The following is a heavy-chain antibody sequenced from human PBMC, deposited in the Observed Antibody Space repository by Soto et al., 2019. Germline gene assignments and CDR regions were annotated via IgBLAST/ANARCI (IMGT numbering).Heavy chain of an antibody. CDR2: ISGSGGST. Sequence: EVQLLESGGGLVQPGGSLRLSCAASGFPFSSYAMSWVRQAPGKGLEWVSAISGSGGSTYYADSVKGRFTISRDNSKNTLYLQMNSLRAEDTAVYYCAKDEYGSGSYYRYWGQGTLVTVSS. V-gene: IGHV3-23*01. J-gene: IGHJ4*02. CDR1: GFPFSSYA. D-gene: IGHD3-10*01. CDR3: AKDEYGSGSYYRY.